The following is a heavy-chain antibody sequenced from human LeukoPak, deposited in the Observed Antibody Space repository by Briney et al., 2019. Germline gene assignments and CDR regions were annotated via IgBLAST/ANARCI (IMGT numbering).Heavy chain of an antibody. D-gene: IGHD3-16*01. V-gene: IGHV3-33*01. J-gene: IGHJ6*02. CDR1: GFTFSIDV. CDR3: ARGGFYYYYGMDV. Sequence: GGSRRLCCAASGFTFSIDVMHWGRQAPGKGMEWVAVIWYDGSNKYYADSVKGRFTISRDNSNNTLYLQMNSLRAEDTAVYYCARGGFYYYYGMDVWGQGTTVTVSS. CDR2: IWYDGSNK.